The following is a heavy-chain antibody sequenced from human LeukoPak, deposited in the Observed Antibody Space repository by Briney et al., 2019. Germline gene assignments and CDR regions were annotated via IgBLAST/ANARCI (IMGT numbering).Heavy chain of an antibody. J-gene: IGHJ5*02. D-gene: IGHD3-3*01. CDR3: ARGSYDFWSGYFTFDL. Sequence: NXVRQATGQGLEXMGWXNPNSGNTGYAQKFQRRVTMTRNTSISTAYMELSSLRSEDTAVYYCARGSYDFWSGYFTFDLWGQGTLVTVSS. CDR2: XNPNSGNT. V-gene: IGHV1-8*01.